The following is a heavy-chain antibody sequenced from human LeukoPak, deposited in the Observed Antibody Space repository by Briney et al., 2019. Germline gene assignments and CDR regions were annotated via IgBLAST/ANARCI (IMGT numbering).Heavy chain of an antibody. CDR2: IIPIFGTA. J-gene: IGHJ6*03. Sequence: SVKVSCKASGYTFTSYYMHWVRQAPGQGLEWMGGIIPIFGTANYAQKFQGRVTITADESTSTAYMELSSLRSEDTAVYYCARSDEGYSGTYYYYYMDVWGKGTTVTVSS. CDR1: GYTFTSYY. V-gene: IGHV1-69*13. CDR3: ARSDEGYSGTYYYYYMDV. D-gene: IGHD5-12*01.